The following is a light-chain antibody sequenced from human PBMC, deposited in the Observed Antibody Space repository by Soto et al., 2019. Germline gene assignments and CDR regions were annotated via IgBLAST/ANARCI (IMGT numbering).Light chain of an antibody. CDR1: QSVSNNY. CDR2: GAS. V-gene: IGKV3-20*01. Sequence: EIVLTQSPGTLSLSPGERATLSCRTSQSVSNNYLAWYQQKPGQAPRLLIYGASSRATGIPDRFSGSGSGPDFTLSISRLEPEDFAVYYCQQYSSLWTFGQGTKVDIK. J-gene: IGKJ1*01. CDR3: QQYSSLWT.